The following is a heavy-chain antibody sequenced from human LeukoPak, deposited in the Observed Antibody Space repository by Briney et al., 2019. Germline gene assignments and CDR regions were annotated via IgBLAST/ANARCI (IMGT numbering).Heavy chain of an antibody. CDR1: GYTFTGYD. CDR2: MNPNSGNT. D-gene: IGHD5-24*01. V-gene: IGHV1-8*03. J-gene: IGHJ4*02. Sequence: ASVRVSCKASGYTFTGYDINWVRQATGQGLEWMGWMNPNSGNTGYAQKFQGRVTITRNTSISTAYMELSSLRSEDTAVYYCARAPSRVGRGDFDYWGQGTLVTVSS. CDR3: ARAPSRVGRGDFDY.